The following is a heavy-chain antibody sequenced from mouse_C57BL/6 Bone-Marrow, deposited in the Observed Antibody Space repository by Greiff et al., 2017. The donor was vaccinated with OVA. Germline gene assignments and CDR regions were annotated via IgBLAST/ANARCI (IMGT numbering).Heavy chain of an antibody. CDR3: ARKGGTYIDY. V-gene: IGHV1-69*01. CDR1: GYTFTSYW. D-gene: IGHD1-3*01. Sequence: VQLQQPGAELVMPGASVKLSCKASGYTFTSYWMHWVKQRPGQGLEWIGEIDPSDSYTNYNQKFKGKSTLTVDKSSSTAYMQLSSLTSEDSAVYYCARKGGTYIDYWGQGTTLTVSS. J-gene: IGHJ2*01. CDR2: IDPSDSYT.